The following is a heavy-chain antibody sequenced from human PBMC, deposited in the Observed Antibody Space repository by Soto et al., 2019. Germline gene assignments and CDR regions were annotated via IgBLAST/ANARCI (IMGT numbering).Heavy chain of an antibody. Sequence: EVQLVESGGGLVKPGGSLRLSCAASGFTFSTFTMNWVRRAPGKGLGWVSAISSNAVYIFYADSVKGRFTISRDNARTSMYLQMNSLRVEDTAVYYCARDAGGASSSEGWFDPWGQGTLVTVSS. CDR2: ISSNAVYI. CDR1: GFTFSTFT. CDR3: ARDAGGASSSEGWFDP. V-gene: IGHV3-21*06. D-gene: IGHD6-6*01. J-gene: IGHJ5*02.